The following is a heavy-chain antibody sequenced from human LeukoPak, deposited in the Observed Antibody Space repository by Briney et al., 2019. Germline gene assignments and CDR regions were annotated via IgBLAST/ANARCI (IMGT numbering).Heavy chain of an antibody. Sequence: GGSLRLSCAASGFTFSSYEMNWVRQAPGKGLEWISYISSSGSTIYYADSVKGRFTISRDNAKNSLYLQMNSLRAEDTAVYYCARGPYYNPSDAFDLWGQGTVVTTFS. CDR2: ISSSGSTI. CDR3: ARGPYYNPSDAFDL. V-gene: IGHV3-48*03. D-gene: IGHD3-10*01. J-gene: IGHJ3*01. CDR1: GFTFSSYE.